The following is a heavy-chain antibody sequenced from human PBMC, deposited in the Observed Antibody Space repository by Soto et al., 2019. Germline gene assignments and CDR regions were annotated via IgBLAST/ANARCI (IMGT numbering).Heavy chain of an antibody. CDR3: AKDTETYSSSALDY. V-gene: IGHV3-9*01. CDR2: ISWNSGSI. J-gene: IGHJ4*02. Sequence: PGGSLRLSCAASGFTFDDYAMHWVRQAPGKGLEWVSGISWNSGSIGYADSVKGRFTISRDNAKNSLYLQMNSLRAEDTALYYCAKDTETYSSSALDYWGQGTLVTVSS. D-gene: IGHD6-6*01. CDR1: GFTFDDYA.